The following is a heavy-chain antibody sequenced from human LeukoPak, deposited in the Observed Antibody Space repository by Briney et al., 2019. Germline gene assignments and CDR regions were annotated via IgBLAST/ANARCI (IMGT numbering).Heavy chain of an antibody. CDR3: ARDTGAPDYYMDV. D-gene: IGHD1-26*01. CDR1: GYTFTGYY. J-gene: IGHJ6*03. Sequence: ASVKVSCKASGYTFTGYYMHWVRQAPGQGLEWMGWINPNSGGTNYAQKFQGRVTMTRDTTISTAYMELSRLRSDDTAVYYCARDTGAPDYYMDVWGKGTTVTVSS. V-gene: IGHV1-2*02. CDR2: INPNSGGT.